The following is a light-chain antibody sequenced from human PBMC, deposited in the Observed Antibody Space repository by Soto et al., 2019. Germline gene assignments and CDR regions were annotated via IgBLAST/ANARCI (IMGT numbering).Light chain of an antibody. CDR2: ETS. J-gene: IGKJ1*01. Sequence: EIVLTQSPATLSLSPGERATLSCRASQSVSNYLSWYQQKPGQAPRLLMYETSRRATGIPARFSGSGSGTDFTLTISRLEPEDFAVYYCQQYGSSGTFGQGTKVDI. CDR1: QSVSNY. CDR3: QQYGSSGT. V-gene: IGKV3-20*01.